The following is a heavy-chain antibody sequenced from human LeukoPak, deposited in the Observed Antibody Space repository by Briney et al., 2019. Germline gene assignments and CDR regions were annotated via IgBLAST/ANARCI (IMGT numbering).Heavy chain of an antibody. J-gene: IGHJ3*02. V-gene: IGHV3-23*01. CDR2: ISGSGGST. CDR1: GFTFSSYA. D-gene: IGHD3-22*01. CDR3: AKVGRAITMIVVVNDAFDI. Sequence: GGALRLSCAASGFTFSSYAMSWVRQAPGKGLEWVSAISGSGGSTYYADSVKGRFTISRDNSKNTLYLQMNSLRAEDTAVYHCAKVGRAITMIVVVNDAFDIWGQGTMVTVSS.